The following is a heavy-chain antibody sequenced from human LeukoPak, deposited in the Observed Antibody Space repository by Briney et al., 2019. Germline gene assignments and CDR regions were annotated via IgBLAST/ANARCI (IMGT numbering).Heavy chain of an antibody. V-gene: IGHV3-48*01. Sequence: GSLRLSCAASWFTFSTYSMNWGRQAPGEGLGWVSYISTTTSAIYYADSVKGRFTVSRDNAKSSLYLQMNSLRADDTAVYYCARAPYGERGGSDYWGQGTLVTVSS. D-gene: IGHD4-17*01. CDR1: WFTFSTYS. J-gene: IGHJ4*02. CDR3: ARAPYGERGGSDY. CDR2: ISTTTSAI.